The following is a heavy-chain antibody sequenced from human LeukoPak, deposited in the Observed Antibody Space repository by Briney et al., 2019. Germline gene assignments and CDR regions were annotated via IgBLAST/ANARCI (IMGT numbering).Heavy chain of an antibody. CDR2: INPSGGST. CDR3: ARDWQQRGAFDP. CDR1: GYTFTSYY. D-gene: IGHD6-13*01. V-gene: IGHV1-46*01. J-gene: IGHJ5*02. Sequence: GASVKVSCKASGYTFTSYYMHWVRQAPGQGLEWMGIINPSGGSTSYAQKFQGRVTITADKSTSTAYMELSSLRSEDTAVYYCARDWQQRGAFDPWGQGTLVTVSS.